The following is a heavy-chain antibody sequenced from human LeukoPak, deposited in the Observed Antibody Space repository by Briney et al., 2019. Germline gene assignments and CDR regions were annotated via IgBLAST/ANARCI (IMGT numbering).Heavy chain of an antibody. J-gene: IGHJ4*02. CDR1: GFTVSSNY. Sequence: GGSLRLSCAASGFTVSSNYMSWVRQAPGKGLEWVSVIYSGGSTYYADSVKGRFTISRDNSKNTLYLQMNSLRAEDTAVYYCAKSSYSSSWYFGYWGQGTLVTVSS. V-gene: IGHV3-66*01. D-gene: IGHD6-13*01. CDR2: IYSGGST. CDR3: AKSSYSSSWYFGY.